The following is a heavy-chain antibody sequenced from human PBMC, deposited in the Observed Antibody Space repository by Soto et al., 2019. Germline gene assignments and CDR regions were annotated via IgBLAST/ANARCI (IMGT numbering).Heavy chain of an antibody. D-gene: IGHD2-8*02. J-gene: IGHJ6*02. CDR1: GFTFTEYY. Sequence: QVQLVESGGGLVKPGGSLRLSCVVSGFTFTEYYMTWIRKAPGKGLEWVSYISSSGTPIHAAGSDKGRFTISRDNAKSSLYRQMNSLRAEDTATYYCARGRTGGYGMDVWGQGTTVTVSS. CDR2: ISSSGTPI. V-gene: IGHV3-11*01. CDR3: ARGRTGGYGMDV.